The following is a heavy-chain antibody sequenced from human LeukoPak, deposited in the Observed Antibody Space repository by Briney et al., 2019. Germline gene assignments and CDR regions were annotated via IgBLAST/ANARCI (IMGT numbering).Heavy chain of an antibody. CDR2: ISSSSSYI. V-gene: IGHV3-21*01. CDR3: AREDSGGYYQGDY. J-gene: IGHJ4*02. D-gene: IGHD3-22*01. CDR1: GFTFSSYS. Sequence: GGSLRLSCAASGFTFSSYSMNWVRQAPGKGLEWVSSISSSSSYIYYADSVKGRFTISRDNAKNSLYLQMNSLRAEDTAVYYCAREDSGGYYQGDYWGQGTLVTVSS.